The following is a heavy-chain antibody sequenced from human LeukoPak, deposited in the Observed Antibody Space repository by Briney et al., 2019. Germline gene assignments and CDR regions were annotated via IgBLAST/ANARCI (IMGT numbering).Heavy chain of an antibody. V-gene: IGHV4-34*01. D-gene: IGHD2-2*01. CDR1: GGSFSGYC. J-gene: IGHJ4*02. Sequence: SETLSLTCAVYGGSFSGYCWSWIRQPPGKALERIGEINHSGSTNYNPSLKSRVTISVDTSKNQFSLKLSSVTAADTAVYYCARGHCSSTSCYSFDYWGQGTLVTVSS. CDR2: INHSGST. CDR3: ARGHCSSTSCYSFDY.